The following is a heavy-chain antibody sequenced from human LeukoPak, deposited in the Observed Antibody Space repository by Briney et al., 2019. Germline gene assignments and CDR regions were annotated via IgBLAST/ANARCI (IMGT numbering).Heavy chain of an antibody. CDR1: GYTFTNYY. CDR2: INPTGGSA. D-gene: IGHD6-13*01. J-gene: IGHJ5*02. Sequence: GASVKVSCKASGYTFTNYYIHWVRQAPGQGLEWMGIINPTGGSASYAQKFQGRVSMTSDTSTSTLYLELSSLRSEDTAVYYCARDRSGSRWSWFDPWGQGTLVTVSS. CDR3: ARDRSGSRWSWFDP. V-gene: IGHV1-46*01.